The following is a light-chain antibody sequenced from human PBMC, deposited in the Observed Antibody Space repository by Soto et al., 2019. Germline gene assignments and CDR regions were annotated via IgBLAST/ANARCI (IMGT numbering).Light chain of an antibody. V-gene: IGLV1-44*01. CDR3: VAWDANLNGGV. J-gene: IGLJ3*02. Sequence: QSVLTQPPSASGAPGQTVTISCSGSTSNVESETVNWYQQLPGTAPKLVVFRNNKRPSAVPDRFSASKSGTSASLAISNLQPEDEADYYCVAWDANLNGGVFGGGTKVTVL. CDR1: TSNVESET. CDR2: RNN.